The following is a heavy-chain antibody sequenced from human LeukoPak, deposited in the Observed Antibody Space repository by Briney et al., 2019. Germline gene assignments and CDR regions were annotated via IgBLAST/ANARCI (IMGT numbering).Heavy chain of an antibody. D-gene: IGHD3-3*01. J-gene: IGHJ6*02. CDR1: GYTFTGYY. Sequence: GASVKVSCKASGYTFTGYYMHWVRQAPGQGLEWMGRTNPNSGGTNYAQKFQGRVTMTRDTSISTAYMELSRLRSDDTAVYYCARDLQGYDFWSGYLRDYYYGMDVWGQGTTVTVSS. CDR2: TNPNSGGT. V-gene: IGHV1-2*06. CDR3: ARDLQGYDFWSGYLRDYYYGMDV.